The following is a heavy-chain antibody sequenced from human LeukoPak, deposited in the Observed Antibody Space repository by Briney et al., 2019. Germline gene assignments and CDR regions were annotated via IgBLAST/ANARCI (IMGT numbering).Heavy chain of an antibody. CDR2: ITDSGFYT. D-gene: IGHD6-19*01. Sequence: TGGSLRLSCAASGFTFSSFAMGWVRQAPGKGLEWVSGITDSGFYTYYAESVKGRFTISRDNSKKTLFLQMNSLRAEDTAVYYCAKVRSSGWEGEFAFWGQGTLLTVSS. CDR1: GFTFSSFA. CDR3: AKVRSSGWEGEFAF. J-gene: IGHJ4*02. V-gene: IGHV3-23*01.